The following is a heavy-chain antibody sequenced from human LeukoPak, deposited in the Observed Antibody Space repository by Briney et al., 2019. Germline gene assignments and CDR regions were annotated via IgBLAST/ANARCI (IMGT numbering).Heavy chain of an antibody. CDR1: GFTFSSYS. V-gene: IGHV3-30*02. J-gene: IGHJ6*03. CDR2: IRYDGSNK. CDR3: YYSMDV. Sequence: GGSLRLSCAASGFTFSSYSMNWVRQAPGKGLEWVAFIRYDGSNKYHADSVKGRFTISRDNSKNTVYLQMNSLRAEDTAVYNYYYSMDVWGKGTTVTISS.